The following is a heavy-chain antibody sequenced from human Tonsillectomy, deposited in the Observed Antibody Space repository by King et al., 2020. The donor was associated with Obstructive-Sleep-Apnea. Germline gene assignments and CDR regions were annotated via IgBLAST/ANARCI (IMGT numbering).Heavy chain of an antibody. CDR1: GLTFANAW. V-gene: IGHV3-15*01. CDR3: TTDPGDYPDY. J-gene: IGHJ4*02. Sequence: VQLVESGGGLVKPGESLRLSCAASGLTFANAWMMWVLQTSGKGLEWVGRIKSKVDGGTTDYAAPVTGRVTISRDDLSNTLYLQMNSLMIEDSAVYYCTTDPGDYPDYWGQGTLVTVSS. CDR2: IKSKVDGGTT. D-gene: IGHD4-17*01.